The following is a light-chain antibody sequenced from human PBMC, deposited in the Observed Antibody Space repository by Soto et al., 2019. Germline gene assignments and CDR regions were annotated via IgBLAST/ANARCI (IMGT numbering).Light chain of an antibody. CDR1: SSDVGGYNY. V-gene: IGLV2-14*03. Sequence: QSALAQPASVSGSPGQSITISCTGTSSDVGGYNYVSWYQHHPGKAPKLMIFDVSNRPSGVSNRFSGSKSGNAASLTISGLQPEDEADYYCSSYTSSSTLGYVFGTGTKVTV. J-gene: IGLJ1*01. CDR2: DVS. CDR3: SSYTSSSTLGYV.